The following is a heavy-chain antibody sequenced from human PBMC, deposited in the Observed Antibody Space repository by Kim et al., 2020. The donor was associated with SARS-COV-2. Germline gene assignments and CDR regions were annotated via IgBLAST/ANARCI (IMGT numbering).Heavy chain of an antibody. Sequence: SETLSLTCSVSGGSISRDYLSWIRQPPGKGLEWIGDIHYSGSTTDNPSLESRVAISIDTSKNQFSLNLRSVTAADTALYYCSADSGGPKHDIDVWGKGT. D-gene: IGHD1-26*01. V-gene: IGHV4-59*01. CDR2: IHYSGST. J-gene: IGHJ6*03. CDR1: GGSISRDY. CDR3: SADSGGPKHDIDV.